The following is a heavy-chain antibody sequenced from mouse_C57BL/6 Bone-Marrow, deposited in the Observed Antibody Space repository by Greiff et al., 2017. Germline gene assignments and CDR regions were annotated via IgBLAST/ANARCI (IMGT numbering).Heavy chain of an antibody. Sequence: EVQVVESGGGLVQPGGSLKLSCAASGFTFSDYGMAWVRPAPRKGPEWVAFLSNLAYSIYYADTVTGRFTISRENAKNTLYLEMSSLRSEDTAMYYCARHGYDGDGYFDVWGTGTTVTVSS. CDR2: LSNLAYSI. V-gene: IGHV5-15*01. CDR1: GFTFSDYG. CDR3: ARHGYDGDGYFDV. J-gene: IGHJ1*03. D-gene: IGHD2-2*01.